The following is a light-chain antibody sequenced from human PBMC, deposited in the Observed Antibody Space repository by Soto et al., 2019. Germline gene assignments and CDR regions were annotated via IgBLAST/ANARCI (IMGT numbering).Light chain of an antibody. CDR1: QSVLYRSDNTNY. CDR2: WAS. V-gene: IGKV4-1*01. CDR3: QQYYSTPLT. J-gene: IGKJ4*01. Sequence: DIVMTQSPDSLAVSLGERATINCKSSQSVLYRSDNTNYLSWYQQKPGQPPKLLIDWASTRESGVPDRFSGRESGTDFTLTISSLQAEDVAVYYCQQYYSTPLTFGGGTKVEIK.